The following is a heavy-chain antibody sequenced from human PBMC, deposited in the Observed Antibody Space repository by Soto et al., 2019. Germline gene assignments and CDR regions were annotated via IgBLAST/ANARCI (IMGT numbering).Heavy chain of an antibody. CDR1: GGSLSPNY. D-gene: IGHD2-15*01. CDR2: IYYGGTT. CDR3: ARGVELGYCSGGSCIEWFDP. V-gene: IGHV4-59*01. Sequence: PSETLSLTCTVSGGSLSPNYWSWIRQPPGKGLEWIGYIYYGGTTTNNPSLNSRVAISIDRSKNQFSLKLSSVTAADTAVYYCARGVELGYCSGGSCIEWFDPWGQGTLVTVSS. J-gene: IGHJ5*02.